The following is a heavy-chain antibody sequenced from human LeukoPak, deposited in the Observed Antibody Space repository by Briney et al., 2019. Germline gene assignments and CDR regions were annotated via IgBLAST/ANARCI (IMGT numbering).Heavy chain of an antibody. J-gene: IGHJ3*02. CDR2: ISAYNGNT. CDR3: ARDASSPYCGGDCYSPGAFDI. D-gene: IGHD2-21*02. CDR1: VYTFTSYG. V-gene: IGHV1-18*01. Sequence: GASVKVSCKASVYTFTSYGISWVRQAPGQGLEWMGWISAYNGNTNYAQKLQGRVTMTTDTSTRTAYMELRSLRSDDTAVYYCARDASSPYCGGDCYSPGAFDIWGQGTMVTVSS.